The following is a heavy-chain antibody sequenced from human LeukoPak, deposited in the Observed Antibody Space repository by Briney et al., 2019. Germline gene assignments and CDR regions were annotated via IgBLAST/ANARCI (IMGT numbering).Heavy chain of an antibody. D-gene: IGHD5-18*01. CDR2: ISAYNGNK. V-gene: IGHV1-18*01. CDR1: GYTFTSYG. CDR3: ARDWGVDSLGYSYGKRGSTRLDY. J-gene: IGHJ4*02. Sequence: ASVKVSCKASGYTFTSYGISWVRQAPGQGLEWMGWISAYNGNKNYAQKLQGRVTMTTDTSTSTAYMELRSLRSDDTAVYYCARDWGVDSLGYSYGKRGSTRLDYWGQGTLVTVSS.